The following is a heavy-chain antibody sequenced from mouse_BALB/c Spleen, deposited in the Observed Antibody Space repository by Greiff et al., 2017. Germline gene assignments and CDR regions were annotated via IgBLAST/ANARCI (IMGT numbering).Heavy chain of an antibody. V-gene: IGHV3-2*02. CDR3: ATYDYDGY. CDR1: GYSITSDYA. CDR2: ISYSGST. D-gene: IGHD2-4*01. J-gene: IGHJ2*01. Sequence: EVKLVESGPGLVKPSQSLSLTCTVTGYSITSDYAWNWIRQFPGNKLEWMGYISYSGSTSYNPSLKSRISITRDTSKNQFFLQLNSVTTEDTATYYCATYDYDGYWGQGTTLTVSS.